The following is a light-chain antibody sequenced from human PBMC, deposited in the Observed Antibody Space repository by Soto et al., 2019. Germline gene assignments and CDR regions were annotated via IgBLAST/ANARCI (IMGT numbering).Light chain of an antibody. CDR3: QQYSRSPAT. CDR2: GAS. CDR1: QTVSNY. J-gene: IGKJ4*01. V-gene: IGKV3-20*01. Sequence: EIVLTQSPGTLSLSPGERATLSGRASQTVSNYLAWYQQKPGQAPRLIIYGASSRATGIPDRFSGSGSGTDFTLTISRLEPEDFAVYYCQQYSRSPATFGGGAKVEIK.